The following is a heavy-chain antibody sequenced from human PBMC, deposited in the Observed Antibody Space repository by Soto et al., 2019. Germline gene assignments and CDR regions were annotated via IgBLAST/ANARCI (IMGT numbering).Heavy chain of an antibody. CDR3: ARETASYSSSWYGDAFDI. D-gene: IGHD6-13*01. CDR2: IIPIFGTA. V-gene: IGHV1-69*01. CDR1: GGTFSSYA. Sequence: QVQLVQSGAEVKKPGSSVKVSCKASGGTFSSYAISWVRQAPGQGLEWMGGIIPIFGTANYAQKFQGRVTITADESTSTAYMELSSLRSEDTAVYYCARETASYSSSWYGDAFDIWGQGTMVTVSS. J-gene: IGHJ3*02.